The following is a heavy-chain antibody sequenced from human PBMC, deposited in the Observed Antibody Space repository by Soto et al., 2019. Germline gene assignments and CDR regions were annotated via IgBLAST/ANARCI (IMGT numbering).Heavy chain of an antibody. CDR3: AGGPIQLWLGYFDY. Sequence: QVQLVQSGAEVKKPGSSEKVSCKASGGTFSSYAISWVQQAPGQGLEWMGGIIPIFGTANYAQKFQGRVTITADESTSTAYMELSRLRSEDTVVYYCAGGPIQLWLGYFDYWGQGTLVTVSS. CDR1: GGTFSSYA. J-gene: IGHJ4*02. D-gene: IGHD5-18*01. CDR2: IIPIFGTA. V-gene: IGHV1-69*12.